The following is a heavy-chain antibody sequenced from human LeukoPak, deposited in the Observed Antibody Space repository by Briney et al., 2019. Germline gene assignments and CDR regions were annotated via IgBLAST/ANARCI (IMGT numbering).Heavy chain of an antibody. Sequence: GVSLTLSCAASDFTFSKYAMSWFRQAPGKGLEWVSSISGSGVGTYYADFVKGRFTIFRDNAKNPLFPQMQSLRVDDKAFYYCXXXXXXYXYDNXGSSGYWGQGTLVTVSS. CDR3: XXXXXXYXYDNXGSSGY. CDR2: ISGSGVGT. D-gene: IGHD3-22*01. J-gene: IGHJ4*02. CDR1: DFTFSKYA. V-gene: IGHV3-23*01.